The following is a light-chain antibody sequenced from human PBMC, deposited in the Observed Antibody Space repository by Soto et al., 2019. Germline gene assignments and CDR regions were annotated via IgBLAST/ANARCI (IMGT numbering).Light chain of an antibody. J-gene: IGLJ1*01. CDR2: DVS. V-gene: IGLV2-8*01. CDR3: NSYADSNTYV. CDR1: SSDIGGYNY. Sequence: QSALTQPASVSGSPGQSITISCTGTSSDIGGYNYVSWYQQYPGKAPKLIIYDVSQRPSGVPDRFSGSKSGNTASLTVSGLQAEDEADYYCNSYADSNTYVFGTGTKLTVL.